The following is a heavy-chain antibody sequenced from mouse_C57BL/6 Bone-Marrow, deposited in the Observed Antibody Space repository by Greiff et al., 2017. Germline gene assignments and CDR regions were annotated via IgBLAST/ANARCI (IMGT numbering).Heavy chain of an antibody. J-gene: IGHJ2*01. CDR3: ARWGLVATLYYFDY. V-gene: IGHV1-81*01. Sequence: QVQLQQSGAELARPGASVKLSCKASGYTFTSYGISWVKQRTGQGLEWIGEIYPRSGNTYYNEKFKGKATLTADKSSSTAYMELRSLTSEDSAVYFRARWGLVATLYYFDYWGQGTTLTVSS. D-gene: IGHD1-1*01. CDR1: GYTFTSYG. CDR2: IYPRSGNT.